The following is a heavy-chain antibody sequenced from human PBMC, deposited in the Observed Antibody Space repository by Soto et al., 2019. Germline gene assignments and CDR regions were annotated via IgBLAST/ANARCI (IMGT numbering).Heavy chain of an antibody. CDR2: IYYSGST. D-gene: IGHD6-13*01. CDR3: ARVAAAGTLFDS. J-gene: IGHJ4*02. V-gene: IGHV4-59*01. Sequence: SETLSLTCTVSGGSISSYYWSWIRQPPGKGLEWIGYIYYSGSTNYNPSLKSRVTISVDTSKNQFSLKLSSVTAADTAVYYCARVAAAGTLFDSWGQGTLVPVSS. CDR1: GGSISSYY.